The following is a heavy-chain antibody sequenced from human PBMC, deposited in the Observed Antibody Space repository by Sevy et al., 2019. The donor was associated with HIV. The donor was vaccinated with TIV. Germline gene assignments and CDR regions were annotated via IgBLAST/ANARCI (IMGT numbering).Heavy chain of an antibody. V-gene: IGHV3-30-3*01. CDR2: ISYDGNIE. CDR1: GFTFSTHA. CDR3: ARDLGYESTGYLPLFDN. Sequence: GESLKISCAASGFTFSTHAMHWVRQAPGKGLEWVAIISYDGNIEYYPDSVKGRFTISRDDSKNTLYLQMNSLRSEDTALYYYARDLGYESTGYLPLFDNWGQGTLVTVSS. D-gene: IGHD3-22*01. J-gene: IGHJ4*02.